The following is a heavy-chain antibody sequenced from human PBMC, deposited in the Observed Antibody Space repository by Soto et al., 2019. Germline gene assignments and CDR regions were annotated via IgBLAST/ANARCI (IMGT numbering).Heavy chain of an antibody. Sequence: EVQLLESGGGLVQPGGSLRLSCAASGFTFSSYAMSWVRQAPGKGLEWVSAISGSGGSTYYADSVKGRFTISRDNSKNTLYLQMNSMRAEDTAVYHCAKDEHYDFWSGYRRADAFDIWGQGTMVTVSS. V-gene: IGHV3-23*01. CDR1: GFTFSSYA. CDR2: ISGSGGST. D-gene: IGHD3-3*01. CDR3: AKDEHYDFWSGYRRADAFDI. J-gene: IGHJ3*02.